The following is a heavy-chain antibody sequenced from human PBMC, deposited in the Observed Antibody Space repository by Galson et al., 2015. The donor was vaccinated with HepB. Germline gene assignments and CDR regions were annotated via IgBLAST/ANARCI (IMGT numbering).Heavy chain of an antibody. CDR3: AVEGSGDYAADY. V-gene: IGHV3-23*01. Sequence: SLRLSCAASGFTFSSYAMSWVRQAPGKGLEWVSAISGSGGSTYYADSVKGRFTISRDNSKNTLYLQMNSLRAEDTAVYYCAVEGSGDYAADYWGQGTLVTVSS. J-gene: IGHJ4*02. D-gene: IGHD4-17*01. CDR1: GFTFSSYA. CDR2: ISGSGGST.